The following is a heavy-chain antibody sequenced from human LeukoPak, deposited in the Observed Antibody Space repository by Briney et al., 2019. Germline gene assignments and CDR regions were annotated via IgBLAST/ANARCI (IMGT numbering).Heavy chain of an antibody. V-gene: IGHV1-69*13. CDR2: IIPIFGTA. Sequence: ASVKVSCKASGGTFSSYAISWVRQAPGQGLEWMGGIIPIFGTANYAQKFQGRVTITADESTSTAYMELSSLRSEDTAVYYCARDLPTPNFVVVPAAASWFDPWGQGTLVTVSS. J-gene: IGHJ5*02. D-gene: IGHD2-2*01. CDR1: GGTFSSYA. CDR3: ARDLPTPNFVVVPAAASWFDP.